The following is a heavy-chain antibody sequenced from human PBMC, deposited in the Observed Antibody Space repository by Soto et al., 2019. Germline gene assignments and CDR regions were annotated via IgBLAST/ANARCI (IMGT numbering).Heavy chain of an antibody. CDR1: GYSFTSYW. D-gene: IGHD6-6*01. Sequence: GESLKISCKGSGYSFTSYWIGWVRQMPGKGLEWMGIIYPGDSDTRYSPSFQGQVTISADKSISTAYLQWSSLKASDTAMYYCARLPGIAARRNYYYYYGMDAWGQGTTVTVSS. J-gene: IGHJ6*02. CDR3: ARLPGIAARRNYYYYYGMDA. V-gene: IGHV5-51*01. CDR2: IYPGDSDT.